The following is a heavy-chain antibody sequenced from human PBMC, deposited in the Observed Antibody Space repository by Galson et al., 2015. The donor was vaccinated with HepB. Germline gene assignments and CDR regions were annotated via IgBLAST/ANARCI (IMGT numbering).Heavy chain of an antibody. Sequence: SLRLSCATSGFTVSSNYMSWVRQAPGKGLEWVSVIYSGGSTYYADSVKGRFTISRDKSKNTVYLQINSLRAEDTAVYYCARDSFYYGMDVWGQGTTVTVSS. CDR2: IYSGGST. J-gene: IGHJ6*02. V-gene: IGHV3-66*01. CDR1: GFTVSSNY. D-gene: IGHD2-15*01. CDR3: ARDSFYYGMDV.